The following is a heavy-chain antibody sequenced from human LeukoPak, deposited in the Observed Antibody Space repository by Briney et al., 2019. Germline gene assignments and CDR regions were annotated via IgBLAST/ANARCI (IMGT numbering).Heavy chain of an antibody. D-gene: IGHD1-1*01. J-gene: IGHJ4*02. CDR2: ISYDGSNK. Sequence: PGGSLRLSCAASGFTFSSYAMHWVRQAPGKGLEWVAVISYDGSNKYYADSVKGRFTISRDNSKNTLYLQMNSLRAEDTAVYYCARSTGTTSNLFGYWGQGTLVTVSS. V-gene: IGHV3-30-3*01. CDR1: GFTFSSYA. CDR3: ARSTGTTSNLFGY.